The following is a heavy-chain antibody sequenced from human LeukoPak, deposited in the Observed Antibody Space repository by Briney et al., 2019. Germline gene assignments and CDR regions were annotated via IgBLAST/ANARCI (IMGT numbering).Heavy chain of an antibody. CDR2: FDPEDGET. CDR3: ATEAIYFLY. Sequence: ASVKVSCKVSGYTLSQLSMHWVRQAPGKGLEWMGGFDPEDGETIYAQKFQGRVSMTEDTSTDTAYMELSSLGFDDTAVYYCATEAIYFLYRGQGTLVTVSS. J-gene: IGHJ4*02. CDR1: GYTLSQLS. D-gene: IGHD2/OR15-2a*01. V-gene: IGHV1-24*01.